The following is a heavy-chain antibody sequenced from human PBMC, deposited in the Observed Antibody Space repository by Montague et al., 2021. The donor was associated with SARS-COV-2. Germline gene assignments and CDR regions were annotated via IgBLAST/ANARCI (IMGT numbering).Heavy chain of an antibody. J-gene: IGHJ3*02. V-gene: IGHV4-59*01. CDR3: VRDHPYGGPRGAYDI. D-gene: IGHD4-23*01. CDR2: IYDGGAV. Sequence: SETLSLTCTVSGGSITGYYWSWLRRSPGKGLGWIAYIYDGGAVNYNPSLVSRVTISTDTPKNQLSLKVNSVTAADTAAYYCVRDHPYGGPRGAYDIWGQGTVVTVSS. CDR1: GGSITGYY.